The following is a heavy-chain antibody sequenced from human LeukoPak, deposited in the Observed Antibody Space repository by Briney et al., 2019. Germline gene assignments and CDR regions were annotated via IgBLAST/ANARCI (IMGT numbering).Heavy chain of an antibody. V-gene: IGHV3-64D*09. CDR1: GFTFSSYA. Sequence: GGSLRLSCSASGFTFSSYAVHWVRQAPGKGLEFVSTVSGNGGITYHADSVKGRFTMSRDNSKNTLYLQMSSLRAEDTAVYYCARDLGAYCGGDCYDYWGQGTLVTVSS. J-gene: IGHJ4*02. CDR2: VSGNGGIT. D-gene: IGHD2-21*01. CDR3: ARDLGAYCGGDCYDY.